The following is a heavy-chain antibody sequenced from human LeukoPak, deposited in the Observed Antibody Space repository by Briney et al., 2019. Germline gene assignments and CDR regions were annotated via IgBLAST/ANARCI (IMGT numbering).Heavy chain of an antibody. Sequence: PAASVKVSCKASGYTFTGYYMHWVRQAPGQGLEWMGIINPSGGSTSYAQKFQGRVTMTRDTSTSTVYMELSSLRSEDTAVYYCARDTGPYYFDYWGQGTLVTVSS. CDR3: ARDTGPYYFDY. CDR1: GYTFTGYY. V-gene: IGHV1-46*01. CDR2: INPSGGST. J-gene: IGHJ4*02.